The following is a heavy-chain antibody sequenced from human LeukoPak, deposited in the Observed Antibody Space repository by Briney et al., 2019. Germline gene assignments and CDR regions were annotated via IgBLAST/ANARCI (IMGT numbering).Heavy chain of an antibody. V-gene: IGHV4-59*01. J-gene: IGHJ4*02. D-gene: IGHD5-24*01. CDR1: GGSISSYY. CDR2: IYYSGST. CDR3: ARVVRDGYNPFDY. Sequence: SETLSLTCTVSGGSISSYYWSWIRQPPGKGLEWIGYIYYSGSTNYNPSLKSRVTISLDTSKNQFSLKLSSVTAADTAAYYCARVVRDGYNPFDYWGQGTLVTVSS.